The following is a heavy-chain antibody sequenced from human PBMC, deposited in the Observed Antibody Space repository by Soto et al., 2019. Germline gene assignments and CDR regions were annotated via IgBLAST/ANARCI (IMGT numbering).Heavy chain of an antibody. CDR2: IYYSGST. D-gene: IGHD6-13*01. V-gene: IGHV4-59*01. J-gene: IGHJ6*02. CDR3: ARGGASSSWYVDYYYYGMDV. Sequence: SETLSLTCTVSGGSISSYYWSWIRQPPGKGLEWIGYIYYSGSTNYNPSLKSRVTISVDTSKNQFSLKLSSVTAADTAVYYCARGGASSSWYVDYYYYGMDVWGQGTTVTVSS. CDR1: GGSISSYY.